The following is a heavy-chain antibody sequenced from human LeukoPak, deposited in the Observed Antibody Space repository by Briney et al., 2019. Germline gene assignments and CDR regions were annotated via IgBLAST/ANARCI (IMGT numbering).Heavy chain of an antibody. J-gene: IGHJ6*03. CDR2: IRSKTNSYAT. Sequence: GGSLRLSCAASGFTFSGSAMHWVRQASGKGLEWVGRIRSKTNSYATSYAASVKGRFALSRDDSKNTAYLQMNSLRAEDTAVYYCARVGPWVNPDYYYYYMDVWGKGTTVTVSS. D-gene: IGHD1-14*01. V-gene: IGHV3-73*01. CDR3: ARVGPWVNPDYYYYYMDV. CDR1: GFTFSGSA.